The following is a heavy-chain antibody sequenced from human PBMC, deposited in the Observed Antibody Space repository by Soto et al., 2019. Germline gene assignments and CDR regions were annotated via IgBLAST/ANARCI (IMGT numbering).Heavy chain of an antibody. D-gene: IGHD3-10*01. V-gene: IGHV3-30-3*01. Sequence: PGGSLRLSCAASGFTFSSYPIHWVRQAPGKGLEWVGSISYDGTSEDFADSLRGQFTLSRDNSKNMLWLQMNSLRSEDTAVYYCLRDYSGWFDFWGQGTLVTVSS. CDR3: LRDYSGWFDF. J-gene: IGHJ5*01. CDR1: GFTFSSYP. CDR2: ISYDGTSE.